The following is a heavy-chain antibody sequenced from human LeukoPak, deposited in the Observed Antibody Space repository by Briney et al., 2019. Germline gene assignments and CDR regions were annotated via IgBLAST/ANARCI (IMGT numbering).Heavy chain of an antibody. CDR3: ARVGSGNTYGYADY. J-gene: IGHJ4*02. D-gene: IGHD5-18*01. CDR1: GLTVSSNY. Sequence: PGGSLRLSCAAAGLTVSSNYMTWVRQAPGKGLEWVSVFYNGINTYYADSVKGRFTTSRDNSKNTLYPQMNSLRVEDTAVYFCARVGSGNTYGYADYWGQGTLVTVSS. V-gene: IGHV3-66*01. CDR2: FYNGINT.